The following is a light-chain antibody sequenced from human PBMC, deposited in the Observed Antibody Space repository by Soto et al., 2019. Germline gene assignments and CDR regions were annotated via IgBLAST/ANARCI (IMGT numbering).Light chain of an antibody. CDR3: SSYTTSSTYV. CDR2: EVN. CDR1: SSDIGGYKY. V-gene: IGLV2-14*01. Sequence: QSVLTQPASVSGSPGQSITISCTGTSSDIGGYKYVSWYQHHPGRAPKFIIYEVNNRPSGVSNRFSGSKSGNTASLTIAGLQTEDEADYYCSSYTTSSTYVFGTGTKLTVL. J-gene: IGLJ1*01.